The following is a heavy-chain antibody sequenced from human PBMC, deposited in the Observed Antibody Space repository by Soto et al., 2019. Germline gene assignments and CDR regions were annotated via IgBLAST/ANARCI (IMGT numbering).Heavy chain of an antibody. Sequence: GESLKISCKGSGYSFTSYWIVWVRQMPGKGLEWMGIIYPGDSDTRYSPSFQGQVTISADKSLSTAYLQWSSLNASDTAMYFCDRPPGGYSGYNYGMDVWGQGHTVTVSS. D-gene: IGHD5-12*01. CDR2: IYPGDSDT. J-gene: IGHJ6*02. V-gene: IGHV5-51*01. CDR1: GYSFTSYW. CDR3: DRPPGGYSGYNYGMDV.